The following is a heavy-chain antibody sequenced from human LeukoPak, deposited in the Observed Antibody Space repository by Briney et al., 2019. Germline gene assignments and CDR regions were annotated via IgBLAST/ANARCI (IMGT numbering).Heavy chain of an antibody. D-gene: IGHD5-24*01. J-gene: IGHJ3*01. CDR1: GDSISSCY. CDR2: IYYSGST. V-gene: IGHV4-59*01. CDR3: AREKSPERKTWLQLGAFDV. Sequence: PPETLSLTCTVSGDSISSCYWSWIRQPPGKRLEWIGYIYYSGSTNYNPSLKSRVTLSIDTSKSQLSFQLTSVTAADTAVYYCAREKSPERKTWLQLGAFDVWGQGTVVTVSS.